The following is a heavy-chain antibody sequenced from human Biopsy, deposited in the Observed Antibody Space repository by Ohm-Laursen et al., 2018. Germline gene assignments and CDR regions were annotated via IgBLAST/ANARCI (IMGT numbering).Heavy chain of an antibody. CDR2: VNIYSSCI. Sequence: GSLRLSCTATGFPFTGFSMDWGCKAQAKGQERVASVNIYSSCINYANSVKGRFTISRDNPKKSLYLQMNRLRADDAAVYFCAREQPALSGGGCWFDSWGQGTLVTVSS. CDR3: AREQPALSGGGCWFDS. V-gene: IGHV3-21*01. CDR1: GFPFTGFS. J-gene: IGHJ5*01. D-gene: IGHD6-19*01.